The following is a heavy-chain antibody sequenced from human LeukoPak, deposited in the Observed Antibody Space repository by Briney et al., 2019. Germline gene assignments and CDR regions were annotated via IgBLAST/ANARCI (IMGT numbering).Heavy chain of an antibody. Sequence: GGSLRLSCAASGFTFSSYGMHWVRQAPGKGLEWVAVISYDGSNKYYADSAKGRFTISRDNSKNTLYLQMNSLRAEDTAVYYCAKPATIKEYFQHWGQGTLVTVSS. CDR3: AKPATIKEYFQH. CDR2: ISYDGSNK. J-gene: IGHJ1*01. CDR1: GFTFSSYG. V-gene: IGHV3-30*18. D-gene: IGHD5-12*01.